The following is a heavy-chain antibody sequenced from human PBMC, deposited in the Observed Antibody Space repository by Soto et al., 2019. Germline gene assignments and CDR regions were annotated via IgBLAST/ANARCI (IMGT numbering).Heavy chain of an antibody. CDR1: GGTFSNYA. Sequence: QVRLVQSGAEVKKPGSSVKVSCKASGGTFSNYAISWVRQAPGQGLEWMGGIILPFGTANYAQKFQGRVTITAEEYMTPAYMKMSGLRSEDTAVYYCARSTDYAGYFDYWGQGTLVTVSS. J-gene: IGHJ4*02. CDR3: ARSTDYAGYFDY. CDR2: IILPFGTA. V-gene: IGHV1-69*12. D-gene: IGHD4-17*01.